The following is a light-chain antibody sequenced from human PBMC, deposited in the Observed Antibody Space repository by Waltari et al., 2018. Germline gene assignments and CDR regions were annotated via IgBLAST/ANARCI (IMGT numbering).Light chain of an antibody. CDR1: NSDIEAGHY. Sequence: QSVLTQPPLVSGAPGQRVTISCTGSNSDIEAGHYVNWILDFPGTAPKLLIYGNNCRPSGVPERFSVSKSGTSASLASTGLRAEDEADYYCQSFDISLSGGVVFGGGTKVTVL. V-gene: IGLV1-40*01. CDR2: GNN. CDR3: QSFDISLSGGVV. J-gene: IGLJ2*01.